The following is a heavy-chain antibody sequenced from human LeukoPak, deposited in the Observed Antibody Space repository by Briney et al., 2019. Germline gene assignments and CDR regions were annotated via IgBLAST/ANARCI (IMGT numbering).Heavy chain of an antibody. J-gene: IGHJ4*02. Sequence: GASVKVSFTASGYAFTIYGISWVRQAPGQGLEWMGWISAYNGNTNYAQKLQGRVTMTTDTSTSTAYMELRSLRSDDTAVYYCARAHRYYYDSSGYYYLYWGQGTLVTVSS. D-gene: IGHD3-22*01. V-gene: IGHV1-18*01. CDR3: ARAHRYYYDSSGYYYLY. CDR2: ISAYNGNT. CDR1: GYAFTIYG.